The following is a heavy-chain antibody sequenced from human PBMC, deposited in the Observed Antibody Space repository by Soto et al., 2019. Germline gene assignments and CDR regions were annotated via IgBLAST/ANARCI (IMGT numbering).Heavy chain of an antibody. CDR2: ISSRSDI. Sequence: GGSLRLSCVGSGFTFSTYNINWVRQAPGKGLEWVSSISSRSDIYYADSVKGRFTISRDNAKNSVSLQMNSLRAEGTAVYYCAREYTAWPLAYGLDVWGQGTTVTVSS. CDR1: GFTFSTYN. V-gene: IGHV3-21*01. D-gene: IGHD2-2*02. J-gene: IGHJ6*02. CDR3: AREYTAWPLAYGLDV.